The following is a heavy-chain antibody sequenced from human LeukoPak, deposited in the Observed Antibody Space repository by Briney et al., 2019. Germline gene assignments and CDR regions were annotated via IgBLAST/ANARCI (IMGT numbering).Heavy chain of an antibody. Sequence: ASVKVSCKASGYTFTGYYMHWVRQAPGQGLEWMGWINPNSGGTNYAQKFQGRVTMTRDTSISIAYMELSRLRSDDTAVYYCARFGGSSWYWDYWGQGTLVTVSS. CDR2: INPNSGGT. D-gene: IGHD6-13*01. V-gene: IGHV1-2*02. CDR1: GYTFTGYY. CDR3: ARFGGSSWYWDY. J-gene: IGHJ4*02.